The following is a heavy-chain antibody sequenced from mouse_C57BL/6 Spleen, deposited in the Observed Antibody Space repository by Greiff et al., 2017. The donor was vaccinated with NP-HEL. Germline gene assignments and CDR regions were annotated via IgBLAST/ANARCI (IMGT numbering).Heavy chain of an antibody. J-gene: IGHJ3*01. V-gene: IGHV5-12*01. CDR2: ISNGGGST. CDR3: ARQGIYYDYDGGFAY. Sequence: EVQLVESGGGLVQPGGSLKLSCAASGFTFSDYYMYWVRQTPEKRLEWVAYISNGGGSTYYPDTVKGRFTISRDNAKNTLYLQMSRLKSEDTAMYYCARQGIYYDYDGGFAYWGQGTLVTVSA. D-gene: IGHD2-4*01. CDR1: GFTFSDYY.